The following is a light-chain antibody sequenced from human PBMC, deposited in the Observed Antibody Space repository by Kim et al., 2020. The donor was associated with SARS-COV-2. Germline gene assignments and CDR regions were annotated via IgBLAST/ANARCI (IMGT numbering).Light chain of an antibody. CDR1: QTVLYSSNNKHC. J-gene: IGKJ5*01. Sequence: ATINCKSSQTVLYSSNNKHCLAWYQQKPGQPPKLLMYWASTRESGVPDRFSGGGSGTDFTLTISSLQAEDVAVYYCQQYYRTPLTFGQGTRLEIK. V-gene: IGKV4-1*01. CDR3: QQYYRTPLT. CDR2: WAS.